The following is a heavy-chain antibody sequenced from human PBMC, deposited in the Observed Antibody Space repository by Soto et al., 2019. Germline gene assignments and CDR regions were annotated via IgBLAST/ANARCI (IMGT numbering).Heavy chain of an antibody. D-gene: IGHD6-6*01. J-gene: IGHJ4*02. CDR3: ASFRSIAAQTDKYYFDY. CDR1: GGSFSGYY. CDR2: INHSGST. Sequence: SETLSLTCAVYGGSFSGYYWSWIRQPPGKGLEWIGEINHSGSTNYNPSLKSRVTISVDTSKNQFSLKLSSVTAADTAVYYCASFRSIAAQTDKYYFDYWGQGTLVTVSS. V-gene: IGHV4-34*01.